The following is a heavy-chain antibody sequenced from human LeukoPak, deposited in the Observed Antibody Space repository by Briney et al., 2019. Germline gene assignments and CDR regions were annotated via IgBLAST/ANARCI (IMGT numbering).Heavy chain of an antibody. D-gene: IGHD1-26*01. J-gene: IGHJ4*02. Sequence: GGSLRLSCAASGFTVSNSFMSWVRQAPGKGLEWVSVIYADGSTYYADSVRGRFTISRDDSKNTLYLQMDSLRAEDTAVYYCARDSVGVPTDFDYWGQGTLVTVSS. CDR3: ARDSVGVPTDFDY. V-gene: IGHV3-53*01. CDR2: IYADGST. CDR1: GFTVSNSF.